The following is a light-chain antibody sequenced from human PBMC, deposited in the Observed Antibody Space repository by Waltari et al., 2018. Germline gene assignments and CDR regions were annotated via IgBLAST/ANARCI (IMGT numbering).Light chain of an antibody. J-gene: IGKJ2*01. CDR3: QQYGSSILYT. V-gene: IGKV3-20*01. Sequence: VLTQSPGTLPLSPGERATLSCRASQSITKKYLAWYQQKPGQAPRLLIYGASSRAAGIPDRFSGSGSGTDFTLTISRLEPDDFGVYYCQQYGSSILYTFGQGTKLEIK. CDR1: QSITKKY. CDR2: GAS.